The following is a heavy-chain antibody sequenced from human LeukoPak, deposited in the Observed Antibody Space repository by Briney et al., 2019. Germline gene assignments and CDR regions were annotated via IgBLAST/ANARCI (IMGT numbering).Heavy chain of an antibody. CDR2: ISGSGGST. CDR3: AKESRTHYYDSSGLDY. CDR1: GFTFSSYA. Sequence: GGSLRLSCAASGFTFSSYAMSWVRQAPGKGLEWVSAISGSGGSTYYADSVKGRSTISRDNSKNTLYLQMNSLRAEDTAVYYCAKESRTHYYDSSGLDYWGQGTLVTVSS. D-gene: IGHD3-22*01. V-gene: IGHV3-23*01. J-gene: IGHJ4*02.